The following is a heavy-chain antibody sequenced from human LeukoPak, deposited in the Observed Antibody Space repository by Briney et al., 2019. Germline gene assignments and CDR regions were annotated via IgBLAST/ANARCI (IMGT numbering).Heavy chain of an antibody. Sequence: GGSLRLSCAASGFTFSSSAINWVRQAPGKGLEWVSVISASGGSTYYADSVKGRFTISRDNSKNTLYLQMNSLRAEDTAVYYCAKDRETPLLWFGELLSFDYWGQGTLVTVSS. CDR1: GFTFSSSA. J-gene: IGHJ4*02. CDR2: ISASGGST. V-gene: IGHV3-23*01. CDR3: AKDRETPLLWFGELLSFDY. D-gene: IGHD3-10*01.